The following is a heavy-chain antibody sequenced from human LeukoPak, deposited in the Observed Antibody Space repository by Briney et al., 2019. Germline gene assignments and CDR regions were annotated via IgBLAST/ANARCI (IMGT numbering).Heavy chain of an antibody. Sequence: SVKVSCKASGGTFSSYAISWVRQAPGQGLEWMGGIIPIFGTANYAQKFQGRVTITADESTSTAYMELSSLRSEDTAVYYCARVFYSSSGTDHWGQGTLVTVSS. D-gene: IGHD6-13*01. CDR2: IIPIFGTA. CDR3: ARVFYSSSGTDH. J-gene: IGHJ4*02. CDR1: GGTFSSYA. V-gene: IGHV1-69*13.